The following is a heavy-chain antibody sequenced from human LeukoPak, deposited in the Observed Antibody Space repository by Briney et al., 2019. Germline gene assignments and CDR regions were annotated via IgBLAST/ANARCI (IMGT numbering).Heavy chain of an antibody. CDR3: ASRYCSSTSCYELDYYYYMDV. Sequence: ASVKVSCKASGYTFTSYGISWVRQAPGQGLEWMGWINPNSGGTNYAQKFQGRVTMTRDTSISTAYMELSRLRSDDTAVYYCASRYCSSTSCYELDYYYYMDVWGKGTTVTVSS. J-gene: IGHJ6*03. V-gene: IGHV1-2*02. CDR1: GYTFTSYG. CDR2: INPNSGGT. D-gene: IGHD2-2*01.